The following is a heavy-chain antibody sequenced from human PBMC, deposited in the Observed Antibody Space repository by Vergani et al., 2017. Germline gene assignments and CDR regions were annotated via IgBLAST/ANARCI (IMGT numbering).Heavy chain of an antibody. CDR3: VKDIAASGNYWYFDL. CDR1: GFPFDDYA. J-gene: IGHJ2*01. D-gene: IGHD6-13*01. V-gene: IGHV3-9*01. CDR2: INWNSDSI. Sequence: EVQLVESGGGLVQPGRSLRLSCAASGFPFDDYAMHWVRQAPGKGLEWVSGINWNSDSIAYADSVKGRFTISSDNAKNSLYLQMNSLRAEDTALYYCVKDIAASGNYWYFDLWGRGTLVTVSS.